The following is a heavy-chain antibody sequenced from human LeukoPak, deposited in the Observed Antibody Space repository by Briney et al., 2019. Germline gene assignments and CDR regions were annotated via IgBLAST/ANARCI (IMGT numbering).Heavy chain of an antibody. J-gene: IGHJ6*03. CDR2: IKQDGSEK. D-gene: IGHD6-13*01. CDR1: GFTFSSYW. CDR3: ASRGSSSWYGYYYYYMDV. V-gene: IGHV3-7*01. Sequence: PGGSLRLSCAASGFTFSSYWMSWVRQAPGKGLEWVANIKQDGSEKYYVDSVKGRFTISRDNAKNSLYLQMNSLRAEDTAVYYCASRGSSSWYGYYYYYMDVWGKGTTVTVSS.